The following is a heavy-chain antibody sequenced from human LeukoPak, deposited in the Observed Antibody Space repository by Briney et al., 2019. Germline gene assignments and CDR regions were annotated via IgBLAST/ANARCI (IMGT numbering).Heavy chain of an antibody. CDR2: ISSSSSYI. J-gene: IGHJ3*02. Sequence: GGSLRLSCAASGFTFSSYSMNWVRQAPGKGLEWVSSISSSSSYIYYADSVKGRFTISRDNSKNTLYLQMNSLRAEDTAVYYCAKDQSYYYDTREAFDIWGQGTMVTVSS. V-gene: IGHV3-21*04. CDR3: AKDQSYYYDTREAFDI. D-gene: IGHD3-22*01. CDR1: GFTFSSYS.